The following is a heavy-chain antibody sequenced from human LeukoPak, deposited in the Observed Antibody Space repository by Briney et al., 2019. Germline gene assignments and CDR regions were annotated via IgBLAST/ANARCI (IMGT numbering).Heavy chain of an antibody. Sequence: GGSLRLSCAASGFTFSSYSMNWVRQAPGKGLEWVSYISSSSSTIYYADSVKGRFTISRENAENSLYLQMNSLRAGGTAVYYCARGGSFGTYYYGSGSYGAFDIWGQGTMVTVSS. CDR1: GFTFSSYS. V-gene: IGHV3-48*01. CDR3: ARGGSFGTYYYGSGSYGAFDI. CDR2: ISSSSSTI. J-gene: IGHJ3*02. D-gene: IGHD3-10*01.